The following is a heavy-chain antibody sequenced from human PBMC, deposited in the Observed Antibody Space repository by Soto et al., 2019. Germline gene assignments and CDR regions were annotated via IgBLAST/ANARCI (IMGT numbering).Heavy chain of an antibody. CDR2: IYYSGST. D-gene: IGHD2-2*01. CDR1: GGSISSGGYY. V-gene: IGHV4-31*03. CDR3: ARVGFSQIPAGAVDY. Sequence: SETLSLTCTVSGGSISSGGYYWSWIRQHPGKGLEWIGYIYYSGSTYYNPSLKSRVTISVDTSKNQFSLKLSFVTAADTAVYYCARVGFSQIPAGAVDYWGQGTLVTVSS. J-gene: IGHJ4*02.